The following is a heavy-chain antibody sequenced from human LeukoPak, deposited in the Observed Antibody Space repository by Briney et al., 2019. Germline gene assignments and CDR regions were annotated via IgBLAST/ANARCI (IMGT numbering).Heavy chain of an antibody. J-gene: IGHJ4*02. V-gene: IGHV3-30-3*01. CDR1: GFTFSSYA. D-gene: IGHD5-24*01. CDR2: ISYDGSNK. CDR3: ATEDGFNFDY. Sequence: GGSLRLSCAASGFTFSSYAMHWVRQAPGKGLEWVAVISYDGSNKYYADSVKGRFTISRDNSKNTLYLQMNSLRAEDTAVYYCATEDGFNFDYWGQGTLVTVSS.